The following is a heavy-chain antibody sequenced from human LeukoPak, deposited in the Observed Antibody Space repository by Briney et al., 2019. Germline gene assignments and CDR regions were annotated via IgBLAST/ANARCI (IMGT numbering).Heavy chain of an antibody. CDR3: ARVLGWELHSDYFVC. CDR1: GYTFTSYD. J-gene: IGHJ4*02. Sequence: ASVKVSCKASGYTFTSYDINWVRQAPGQGLEWMGWMNPNSGNTGYAQKFQGRVTITRNTSINTAYMELRSLRSEDTAVYCCARVLGWELHSDYFVCWGRGRKVAVSS. D-gene: IGHD1-26*01. CDR2: MNPNSGNT. V-gene: IGHV1-8*03.